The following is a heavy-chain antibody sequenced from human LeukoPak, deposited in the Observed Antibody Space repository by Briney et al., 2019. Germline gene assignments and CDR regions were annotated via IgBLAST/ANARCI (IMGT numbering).Heavy chain of an antibody. Sequence: PGGSLRLSCAASGFTFRGSAMHWVRQASGKGLEWVGRIRSKANSYATAYAASVKGRFTISRDDSKNTAYPQMNSLKTEDTAVYYRTSIMVATDYWGQGTLVTVSS. V-gene: IGHV3-73*01. CDR3: TSIMVATDY. D-gene: IGHD2-8*01. CDR2: IRSKANSYAT. CDR1: GFTFRGSA. J-gene: IGHJ4*02.